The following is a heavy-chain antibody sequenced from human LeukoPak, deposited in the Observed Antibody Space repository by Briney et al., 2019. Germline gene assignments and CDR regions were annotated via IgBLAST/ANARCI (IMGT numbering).Heavy chain of an antibody. J-gene: IGHJ5*02. D-gene: IGHD2-2*02. V-gene: IGHV4-39*07. CDR2: IYYSGGT. Sequence: PSETLSLTCTVSGGSISSSSYYWGWIRQPPGKGLEWIGSIYYSGGTYYNLSLKSRVTISVDTSKNQFSLKLSSVTAADTAVYYCARVNCSSTSCYRGDNWFDPWGQGTLVTVSS. CDR3: ARVNCSSTSCYRGDNWFDP. CDR1: GGSISSSSYY.